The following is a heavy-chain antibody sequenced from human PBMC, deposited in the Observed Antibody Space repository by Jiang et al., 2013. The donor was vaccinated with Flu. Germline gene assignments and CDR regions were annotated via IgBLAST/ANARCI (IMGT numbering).Heavy chain of an antibody. CDR3: ARGGSSWSIIEYAFDI. Sequence: CGAEVKKPGASVKVSCKASGYTFTSYYMHWVRQAPGQGLEWMGIINPSGGSTSYAQKFQGRVTMTRDTSTSTVYMELSSLRSEDTAVYYCARGGSSWSIIEYAFDIWGQGTMVTVSS. V-gene: IGHV1-46*01. J-gene: IGHJ3*02. CDR2: INPSGGST. CDR1: GYTFTSYY. D-gene: IGHD6-13*01.